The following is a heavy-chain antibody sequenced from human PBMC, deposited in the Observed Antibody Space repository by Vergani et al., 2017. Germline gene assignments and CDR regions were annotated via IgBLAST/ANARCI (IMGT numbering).Heavy chain of an antibody. Sequence: EVQLVESGGGLVQPGGSLRLSCAASGFSFDDYTMHWVRQTPGKGLEWVSLISWDGVSTYYADSVKGRFTISRDNSKNSLYLQMNSLRTEDTALYYCAKGELELGYYMDVWGKATTVTVSS. J-gene: IGHJ6*03. V-gene: IGHV3-43*01. CDR2: ISWDGVST. CDR3: AKGELELGYYMDV. CDR1: GFSFDDYT. D-gene: IGHD1-1*01.